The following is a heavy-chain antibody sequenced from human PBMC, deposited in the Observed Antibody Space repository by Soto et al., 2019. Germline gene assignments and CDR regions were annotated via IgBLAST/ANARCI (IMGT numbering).Heavy chain of an antibody. D-gene: IGHD5-12*01. CDR3: ARVGGYDVGGMDV. CDR1: GFTFSSYA. Sequence: GGSLRLSCAASGFTFSSYAMHWVRQAPGKGLEWVAVISYDGSNKYYADSVKGRFTISRDNSKNTLYLQMNSLRAEDTAVYYCARVGGYDVGGMDVWGQGTTVTVSS. V-gene: IGHV3-30-3*01. CDR2: ISYDGSNK. J-gene: IGHJ6*02.